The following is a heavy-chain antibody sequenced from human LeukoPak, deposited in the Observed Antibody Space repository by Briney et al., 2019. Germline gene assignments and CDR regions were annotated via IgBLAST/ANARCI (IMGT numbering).Heavy chain of an antibody. CDR2: INPNSGAT. Sequence: ASVKVSCKASGYTFTSYGISWVRQAPGQGLEWMGWINPNSGATNYAQNFQGRVTMTRDTSISTAYVELSSLRSDDTAVYYCAGGYCSAGSCPLDYWGQGTLVTVSS. D-gene: IGHD2-15*01. V-gene: IGHV1-2*02. CDR3: AGGYCSAGSCPLDY. CDR1: GYTFTSYG. J-gene: IGHJ4*02.